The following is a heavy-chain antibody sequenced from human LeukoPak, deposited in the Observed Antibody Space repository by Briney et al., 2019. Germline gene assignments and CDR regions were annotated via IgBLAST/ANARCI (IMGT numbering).Heavy chain of an antibody. CDR1: GYTFTGYY. V-gene: IGHV1-46*01. Sequence: ASVKVSCKASGYTFTGYYMHWVRQAPGQGLEWMGIINPSGGGTAYAQEFQGRVTMTRDTSTSTVYMELSSLRSDDTAVYYCARTNDDWYLDLWGRGTLVTVSS. CDR3: ARTNDDWYLDL. CDR2: INPSGGGT. J-gene: IGHJ2*01.